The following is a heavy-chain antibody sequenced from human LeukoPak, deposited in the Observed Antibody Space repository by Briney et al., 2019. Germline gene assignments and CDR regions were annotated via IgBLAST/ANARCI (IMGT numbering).Heavy chain of an antibody. CDR3: AASSGVTLGRF. CDR1: GGSISSSSHY. V-gene: IGHV4-31*03. J-gene: IGHJ4*02. Sequence: PSETLSLTCTVSGGSISSSSHYYQWIRQHPGKGLEWIGYIYYTGITSYNPSLKSRVTMSVDTSMNQVSLKVTSLTAADTAVYYCAASSGVTLGRFWGQGALVTVSS. D-gene: IGHD3-16*01. CDR2: IYYTGIT.